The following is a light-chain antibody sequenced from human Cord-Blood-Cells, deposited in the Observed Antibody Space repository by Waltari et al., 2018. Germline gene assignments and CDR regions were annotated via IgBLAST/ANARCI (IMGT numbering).Light chain of an antibody. CDR3: QQYNSYSYT. V-gene: IGKV1-5*03. CDR1: QSISSW. Sequence: DIQMTQSPSTLSASVGDRVTITCRASQSISSWLAWYQQKPGKATKLLLYKASSLESGVPSRFSGSGSGTEFTLTISSLQPDDFATYYCQQYNSYSYTFGQGTKLEIK. J-gene: IGKJ2*01. CDR2: KAS.